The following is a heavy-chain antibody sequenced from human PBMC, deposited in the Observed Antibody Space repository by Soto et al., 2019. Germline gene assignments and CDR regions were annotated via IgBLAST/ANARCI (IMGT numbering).Heavy chain of an antibody. Sequence: GGSLRLSCAASGCTFSSYGMHWVRQAPGKGLGWGAVIWYEGSNKYYADSVKGRFTISRDNCKNTLYLQMNSLRAEDTAVYDCASHSGYDKAFDIWGQGTMVTVSS. CDR2: IWYEGSNK. D-gene: IGHD5-12*01. CDR3: ASHSGYDKAFDI. V-gene: IGHV3-33*01. J-gene: IGHJ3*02. CDR1: GCTFSSYG.